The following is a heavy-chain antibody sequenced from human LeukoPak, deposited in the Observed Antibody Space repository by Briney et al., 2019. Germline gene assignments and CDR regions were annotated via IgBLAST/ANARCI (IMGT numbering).Heavy chain of an antibody. D-gene: IGHD2-15*01. V-gene: IGHV3-74*01. CDR2: INSDGTTT. CDR3: ARGRYCSGGTCYFDY. CDR1: GFGFSSYL. J-gene: IGHJ4*02. Sequence: GGSLGLSCAASGFGFSSYLMHWVRQAPGKGLVWVSRINSDGTTTTYADSVKGRFTVSRDNAKNTLYLQMNSLRAEDTAVYYCARGRYCSGGTCYFDYWGQGALVTVSS.